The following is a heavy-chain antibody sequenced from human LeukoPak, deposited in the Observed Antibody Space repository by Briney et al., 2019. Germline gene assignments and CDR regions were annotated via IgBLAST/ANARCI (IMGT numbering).Heavy chain of an antibody. J-gene: IGHJ4*02. D-gene: IGHD3-22*01. Sequence: GGSLRLSCAASKFAFNNAWMSWFRQAPGKGLEWVGHIKSKTDGGTADYAAPVQGRFTISRDDSKDRLYLQMNSLKTEDTAVYYCTAVPHDSAVWGQGTLVTVSS. CDR2: IKSKTDGGTA. CDR3: TAVPHDSAV. CDR1: KFAFNNAW. V-gene: IGHV3-15*01.